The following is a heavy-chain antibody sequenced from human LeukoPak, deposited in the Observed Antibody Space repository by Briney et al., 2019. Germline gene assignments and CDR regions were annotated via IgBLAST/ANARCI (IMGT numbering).Heavy chain of an antibody. V-gene: IGHV4-31*03. J-gene: IGHJ3*02. CDR1: GGSISSGGYY. Sequence: KSSETLSLICTVSGGSISSGGYYWSWIRQHPGKGLEWIGYIYYSGSTYYNPSLKSRVTISVDTSKNRFSLKLSSVTAADTAVYYCARGDFDWLLSLWDAFDIWGQGTMVTVSS. CDR3: ARGDFDWLLSLWDAFDI. CDR2: IYYSGST. D-gene: IGHD3-9*01.